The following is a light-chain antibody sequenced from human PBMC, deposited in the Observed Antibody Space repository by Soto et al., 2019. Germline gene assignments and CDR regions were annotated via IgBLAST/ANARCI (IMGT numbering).Light chain of an antibody. J-gene: IGKJ1*01. Sequence: EIKMTQSPDTLSVSPGERVALSCRASQGVSRDLAWYQQKPGQAPRLLIYHASTRATGIPARFSGTGSGIEFTLTISSVQSEDFALYYCQQYNDWPRTFGQGSKVEIK. CDR2: HAS. CDR3: QQYNDWPRT. CDR1: QGVSRD. V-gene: IGKV3-15*01.